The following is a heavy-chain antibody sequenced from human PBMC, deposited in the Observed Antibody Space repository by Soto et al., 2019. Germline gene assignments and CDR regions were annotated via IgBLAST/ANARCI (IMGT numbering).Heavy chain of an antibody. CDR2: ISGSTGHV. J-gene: IGHJ6*02. D-gene: IGHD2-2*01. CDR1: GFTFNSYS. V-gene: IGHV3-21*01. CDR3: ARWGVVVVPVAEGDDDFYGLDV. Sequence: EVQLVESGGGLVKPGGSLRLSCAASGFTFNSYSINWFRQAPGKGLEWVASISGSTGHVYYADSVKGRFTISRDNAKNSLYLQMNTLRAEDTAVYYCARWGVVVVPVAEGDDDFYGLDVWGQGSTVTGSS.